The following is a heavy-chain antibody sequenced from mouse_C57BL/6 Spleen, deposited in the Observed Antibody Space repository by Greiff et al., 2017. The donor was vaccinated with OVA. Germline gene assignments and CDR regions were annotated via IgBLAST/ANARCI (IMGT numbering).Heavy chain of an antibody. V-gene: IGHV1-81*01. CDR1: GYTFTSYG. Sequence: VQLQQSGAELARPGASVKLSCKASGYTFTSYGISWVKQRTGQGLEWIGEIYPRSGNTYYNEKFKGKATLTADKSSSTAYMELRSLTSEDSAVYFCEGYYYGSSYVRDDYWGQGTTLTVSS. CDR2: IYPRSGNT. CDR3: EGYYYGSSYVRDDY. J-gene: IGHJ2*01. D-gene: IGHD1-1*01.